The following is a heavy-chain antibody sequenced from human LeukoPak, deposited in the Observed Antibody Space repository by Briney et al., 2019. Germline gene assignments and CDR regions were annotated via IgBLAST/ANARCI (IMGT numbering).Heavy chain of an antibody. CDR2: IYYSGST. D-gene: IGHD5-12*01. V-gene: IGHV4-31*03. Sequence: SETLSLTCTVSGGSISSGGYYWSWIRQHPGKGLEWIGYIYYSGSTYYNPSLKSRVTISVDTSKNQFSLKLSSVTAADTAVYYCARGGGDSAYRYFDYWGQGTLVTVSS. CDR3: ARGGGDSAYRYFDY. CDR1: GGSISSGGYY. J-gene: IGHJ4*02.